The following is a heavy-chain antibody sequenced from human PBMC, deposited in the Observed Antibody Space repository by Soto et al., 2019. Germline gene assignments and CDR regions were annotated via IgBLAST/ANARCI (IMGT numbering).Heavy chain of an antibody. CDR2: ISKNSGTI. J-gene: IGHJ4*02. D-gene: IGHD2-8*01. CDR1: EFIFDNYD. CDR3: AREHLWMLTIDF. Sequence: EVQLVESGGGLVQPGGSLRLSCVASEFIFDNYDMNWVRQAPGKGLEWISYISKNSGTIYYADSVKGRFTVSRDNAKKSLYLQMNSLRDEDTAVYYCAREHLWMLTIDFYGQGTLVTVSS. V-gene: IGHV3-48*02.